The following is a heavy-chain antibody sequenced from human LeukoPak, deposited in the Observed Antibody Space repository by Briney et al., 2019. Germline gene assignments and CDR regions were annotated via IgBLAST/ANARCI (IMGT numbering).Heavy chain of an antibody. CDR1: GGSFSGYY. V-gene: IGHV4-34*01. Sequence: PSETLSLTCAVYGGSFSGYYWSWIRQPPGKGLEWIGEINHSGSTNYNPSLRSRVTISVDTSKSQFSLKLSSVTAADTAVYYCARAGGGRYCSSTSCYSPPNWFDPWGQGTLVTVSS. J-gene: IGHJ5*02. CDR3: ARAGGGRYCSSTSCYSPPNWFDP. CDR2: INHSGST. D-gene: IGHD2-2*02.